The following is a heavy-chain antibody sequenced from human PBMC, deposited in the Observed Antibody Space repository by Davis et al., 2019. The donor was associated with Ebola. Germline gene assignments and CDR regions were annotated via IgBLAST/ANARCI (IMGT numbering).Heavy chain of an antibody. CDR2: INAGNGYA. CDR3: TRWNYASDN. Sequence: ASVKVSCKASGYTFINYYIHWVRQAPGQSLEWIGKINAGNGYADYSQRFQGRVTITRDTSATTTYMELSALRSEDTAMYYCTRWNYASDNWGQGTLVTVSS. CDR1: GYTFINYY. D-gene: IGHD1-7*01. J-gene: IGHJ4*02. V-gene: IGHV1-3*01.